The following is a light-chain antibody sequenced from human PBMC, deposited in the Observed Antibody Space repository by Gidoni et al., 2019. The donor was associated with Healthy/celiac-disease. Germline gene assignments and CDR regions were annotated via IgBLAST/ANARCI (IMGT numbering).Light chain of an antibody. J-gene: IGKJ4*01. Sequence: ETALSQSPATLSLSPGERATLSCRASQSVSSYLAWYQQKPGQAPRLLIYDASNRATGIPARFSGSGSGTDFTLTISSLQSEDFAVYYCQQRSNWPPLFGGGTKVEIK. CDR2: DAS. CDR3: QQRSNWPPL. CDR1: QSVSSY. V-gene: IGKV3-11*01.